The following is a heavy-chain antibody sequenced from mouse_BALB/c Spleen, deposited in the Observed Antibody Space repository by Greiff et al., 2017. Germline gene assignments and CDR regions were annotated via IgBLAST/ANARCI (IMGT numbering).Heavy chain of an antibody. CDR2: ISSGGSYT. J-gene: IGHJ4*01. V-gene: IGHV5-6-4*01. CDR3: TREGIYYGNYVAMDY. CDR1: GFTFSSYT. Sequence: EVKLEESGGGLVKPGGSLKLSCAASGFTFSSYTMSWVRQTPEKRLEWVATISSGGSYTYYPDSVKGRFTISRDNAKNTLYLQMSSLESEDTAMYYCTREGIYYGNYVAMDYWGQGTSVTVSS. D-gene: IGHD2-1*01.